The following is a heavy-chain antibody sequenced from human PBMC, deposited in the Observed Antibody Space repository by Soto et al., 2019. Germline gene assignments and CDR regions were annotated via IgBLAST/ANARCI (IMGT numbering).Heavy chain of an antibody. V-gene: IGHV1-8*01. Sequence: QVQLVQSGAEVKKPGASVKVSCKASGYTFTSYDINWVRQATGQGLEWMGWMNPNSGNTGYAQKFQGRVTMTRNTXIXXASRGLCSLRSEDTAVYYCARVEYGSGSGVGDIDYWGQGTLVTVSS. CDR3: ARVEYGSGSGVGDIDY. CDR2: MNPNSGNT. D-gene: IGHD3-10*01. CDR1: GYTFTSYD. J-gene: IGHJ4*02.